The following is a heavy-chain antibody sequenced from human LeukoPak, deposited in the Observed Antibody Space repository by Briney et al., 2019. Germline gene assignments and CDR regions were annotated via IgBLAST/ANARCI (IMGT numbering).Heavy chain of an antibody. CDR3: ARDIPADY. CDR1: GFSFSSYA. Sequence: GGSLRLSCAASGFSFSSYAMNWVRQAPGKGLEWVSVIYSGGSTYYADSVKGRFTISRDNSKNTLYLQMNSLRAEDTAVYYCARDIPADYWGQGTLVTVSS. CDR2: IYSGGST. J-gene: IGHJ4*02. V-gene: IGHV3-66*01.